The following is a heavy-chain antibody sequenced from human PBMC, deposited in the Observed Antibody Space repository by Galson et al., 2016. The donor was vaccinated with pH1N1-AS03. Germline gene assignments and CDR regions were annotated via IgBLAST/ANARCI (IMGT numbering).Heavy chain of an antibody. V-gene: IGHV1-69*04. CDR3: ARERDSSSSSIFVY. J-gene: IGHJ4*02. D-gene: IGHD6-6*01. CDR1: GGTFSTNG. CDR2: IIPMLGRG. Sequence: KVSCKASGGTFSTNGFTWVRQAPGQGLEWMGRIIPMLGRGNYAQKFQGRVTIIAGISTSTTYMELSNLTSEDTAIYYCARERDSSSSSIFVYWGQGTQVTVSS.